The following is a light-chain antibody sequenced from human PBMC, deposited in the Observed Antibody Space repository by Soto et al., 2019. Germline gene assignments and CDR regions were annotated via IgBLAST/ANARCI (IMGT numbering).Light chain of an antibody. Sequence: AIQMTQYPSSLSASVGDRVPITCRASQGIRNDLFWYQQKPWRAPKILIYAASSLQSGVPSRFSGSVSGTDFTLTISSLQPEDFATYYCLQDYNSPRTVGQGAKVEIK. CDR3: LQDYNSPRT. CDR2: AAS. J-gene: IGKJ1*01. CDR1: QGIRND. V-gene: IGKV1-6*01.